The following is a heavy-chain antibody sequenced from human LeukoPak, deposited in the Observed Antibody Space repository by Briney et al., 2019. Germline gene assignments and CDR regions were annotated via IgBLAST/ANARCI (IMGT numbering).Heavy chain of an antibody. J-gene: IGHJ3*02. CDR1: GGSISGSNW. Sequence: SGTLSLTCAVSGGSISGSNWWSWVRQPPGKGLEWIGEIYHSGSTSYNPSLKSRVTISVDKSKNQFSLKLSSVTAADTAVYYCSYSGGSGTDAFDIWGQGTMVTVSS. D-gene: IGHD2-15*01. V-gene: IGHV4-4*02. CDR2: IYHSGST. CDR3: SYSGGSGTDAFDI.